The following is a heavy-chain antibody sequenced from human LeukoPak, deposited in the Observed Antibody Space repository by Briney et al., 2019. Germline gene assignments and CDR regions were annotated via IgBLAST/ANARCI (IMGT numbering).Heavy chain of an antibody. V-gene: IGHV1-8*01. CDR2: MNPNSGNR. D-gene: IGHD3-16*01. CDR3: ARVPTYFDRVWGISETQEFDY. Sequence: ASVKVSCKASGYTFTNYDINWVRQATGQALEWVGWMNPNSGNRGYAESFQGRVTMTMNTSVNTAYMELITLTSEDTAVYYRARVPTYFDRVWGISETQEFDYWGQGTLVTVSS. J-gene: IGHJ4*02. CDR1: GYTFTNYD.